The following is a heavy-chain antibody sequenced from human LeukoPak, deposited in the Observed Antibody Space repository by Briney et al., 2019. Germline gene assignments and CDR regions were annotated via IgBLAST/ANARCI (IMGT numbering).Heavy chain of an antibody. D-gene: IGHD6-13*01. CDR1: GGSVTSGDYY. CDR3: ARSVQQLVVSYYYYMNV. J-gene: IGHJ6*03. V-gene: IGHV4-61*09. Sequence: PSETLSLTCTVSGGSVTSGDYYWNWIRQPAGKGLEWIGHIYTRGNTNYNPSLKSRVTISIDTSENQVSLNLSSVTAADTAVYYCARSVQQLVVSYYYYMNVWGKGTTVTVSS. CDR2: IYTRGNT.